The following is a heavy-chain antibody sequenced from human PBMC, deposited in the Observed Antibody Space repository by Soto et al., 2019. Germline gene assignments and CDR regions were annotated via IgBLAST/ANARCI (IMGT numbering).Heavy chain of an antibody. CDR3: VRDRGYPDSFDV. V-gene: IGHV3-74*01. CDR1: GFTFSSYW. CDR2: INSDGSST. J-gene: IGHJ3*01. Sequence: GGSLRLSCAASGFTFSSYWMHWVRQAPGKGLVWVSRINSDGSSTSYADSVKGRFTISRDNAKNTLYLQMNSLRAEDTALYFCVRDRGYPDSFDVWGRGTMVTVS. D-gene: IGHD1-1*01.